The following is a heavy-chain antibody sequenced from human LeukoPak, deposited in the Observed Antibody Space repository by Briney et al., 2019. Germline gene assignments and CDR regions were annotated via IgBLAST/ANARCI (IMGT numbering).Heavy chain of an antibody. V-gene: IGHV3-53*01. CDR2: IYSDNT. Sequence: GGSLRLSCTVSGFTVSSNSMSWVRQAPGKGLEWVSFIYSDNTHYSDSVKGRSTISRDNSKNTLYLQMNSLRAEDTAVYYCVTYGLMIFFRGIRYFDYWGQGTLVTVSS. CDR3: VTYGLMIFFRGIRYFDY. CDR1: GFTVSSNS. J-gene: IGHJ4*02. D-gene: IGHD3-10*01.